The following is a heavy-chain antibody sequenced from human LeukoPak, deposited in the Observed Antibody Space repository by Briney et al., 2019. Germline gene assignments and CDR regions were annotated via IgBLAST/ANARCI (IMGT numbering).Heavy chain of an antibody. V-gene: IGHV3-23*01. CDR1: GFTFRTYA. CDR2: ISDSGDGT. J-gene: IGHJ4*02. Sequence: GGSLRLSCAASGFTFRTYAMSWVRRATQEGLEWVSGISDSGDGTYYAESVKGRFTISRDNSKNTVFLQMNSLRADDTAKYYCAKDKAPGSWHTPSDFWGQGTLVTVSS. D-gene: IGHD6-13*01. CDR3: AKDKAPGSWHTPSDF.